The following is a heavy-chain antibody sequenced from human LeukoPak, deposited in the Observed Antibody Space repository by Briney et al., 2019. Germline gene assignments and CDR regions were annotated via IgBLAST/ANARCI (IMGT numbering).Heavy chain of an antibody. V-gene: IGHV3-74*01. CDR1: GFTFSSYW. CDR2: INSDGSST. D-gene: IGHD4/OR15-4a*01. Sequence: QPGGSLRLSCAASGFTFSSYWMHWVRQAPGKGLVWVSRINSDGSSTSYADSVTGRFTISRDNAKNTLYLQMDSLRAEDTAVYYCTRGANYLPPDYWGQGTLVTVSS. J-gene: IGHJ4*02. CDR3: TRGANYLPPDY.